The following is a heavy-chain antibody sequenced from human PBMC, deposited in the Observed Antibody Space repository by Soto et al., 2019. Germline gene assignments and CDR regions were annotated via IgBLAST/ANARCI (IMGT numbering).Heavy chain of an antibody. CDR2: ISAHNGNA. Sequence: QVHLVQSGAEVKKPGASVKVSCQASGYAFTTYGITWVRQAPGQGLEWMGWISAHNGNANYALKPHGPFTVTRDTYTRSDYMELSSLRSDDAAVYSCARGRYGDYWGQGALVTVSS. CDR1: GYAFTTYG. V-gene: IGHV1-18*01. J-gene: IGHJ4*02. D-gene: IGHD1-1*01. CDR3: ARGRYGDY.